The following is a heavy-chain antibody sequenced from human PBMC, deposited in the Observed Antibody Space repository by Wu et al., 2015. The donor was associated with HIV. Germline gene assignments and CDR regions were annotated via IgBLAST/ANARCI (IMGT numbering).Heavy chain of an antibody. J-gene: IGHJ4*02. CDR2: FDPEDGET. D-gene: IGHD3-9*01. Sequence: QVQLVQSGAEVKKPGASVKVSCKVSGYTLTELSMHWVRQAPGKGLEWMGGFDPEDGETIYAQKFQGRVTMTEDTSTDTAYMELSSLRSEDTAVYYCATDGRLRYFDWLWPTFDYWGQGTLVTVSS. CDR1: GYTLTELS. CDR3: ATDGRLRYFDWLWPTFDY. V-gene: IGHV1-24*01.